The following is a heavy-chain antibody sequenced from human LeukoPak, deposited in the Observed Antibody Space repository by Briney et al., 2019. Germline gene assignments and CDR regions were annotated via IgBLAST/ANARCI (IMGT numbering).Heavy chain of an antibody. Sequence: GGSLRLSCTASGFTFSSYAMSWVRQAPGKGLEWVSAMSGSGGSRYYADSVKGRFTISRDNSKNTLYLQMNSLRAEDTAVYYCAKGSYSSGWYESDYWGQGTLVTVSS. CDR1: GFTFSSYA. V-gene: IGHV3-23*01. CDR2: MSGSGGSR. J-gene: IGHJ4*02. D-gene: IGHD6-19*01. CDR3: AKGSYSSGWYESDY.